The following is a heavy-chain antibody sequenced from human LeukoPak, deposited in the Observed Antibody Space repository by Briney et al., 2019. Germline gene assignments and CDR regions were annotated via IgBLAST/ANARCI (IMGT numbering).Heavy chain of an antibody. CDR3: TTVAYDYVWGSYRPSYFDY. J-gene: IGHJ4*02. D-gene: IGHD3-16*02. V-gene: IGHV3-15*01. Sequence: PGGSLRLSCAASGFTFRNAWMSWVRQAPGKGLEWVGRIRSKTDGGTTDYAAPVKGRFTISRDDSKNTLSLYMNSLKTEDTAVYYCTTVAYDYVWGSYRPSYFDYWGQGTLVTVSS. CDR2: IRSKTDGGTT. CDR1: GFTFRNAW.